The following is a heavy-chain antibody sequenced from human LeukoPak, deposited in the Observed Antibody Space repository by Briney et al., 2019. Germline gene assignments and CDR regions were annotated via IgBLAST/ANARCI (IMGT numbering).Heavy chain of an antibody. CDR2: LNEDGSKR. V-gene: IGHV3-7*03. CDR3: ARAVTSMDGY. D-gene: IGHD5-18*01. J-gene: IGHJ4*02. Sequence: HTGGSLRLSCAASGFTFSSYWMTCVRHSPGKGLEWVASLNEDGSKRSYVVSVKGRFTISRDNAQKSVYLQMNSLTAEDTAVYYCARAVTSMDGYWGQGTLVTVSS. CDR1: GFTFSSYW.